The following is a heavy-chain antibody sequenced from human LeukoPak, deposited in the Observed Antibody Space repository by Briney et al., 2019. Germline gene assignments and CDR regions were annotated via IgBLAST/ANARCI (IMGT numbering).Heavy chain of an antibody. CDR3: ARDLKLDGSSGYYAFDI. D-gene: IGHD3-22*01. Sequence: KSSETLSLTCTVSGGSISSGDYYWSWIRQPPGKGLEWIGYIYYSGSTYDNPSLKSRVTISLDTSKNQFSLKMSSVTAADTAVYYCARDLKLDGSSGYYAFDIWGQGTMVTVSS. V-gene: IGHV4-30-4*02. J-gene: IGHJ3*02. CDR2: IYYSGST. CDR1: GGSISSGDYY.